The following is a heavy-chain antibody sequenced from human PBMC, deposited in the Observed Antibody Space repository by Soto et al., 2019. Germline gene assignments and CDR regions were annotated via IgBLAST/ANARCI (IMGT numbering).Heavy chain of an antibody. J-gene: IGHJ4*02. Sequence: QVQLVQPGAEERKPGASVKVSCKASGYTFSTYAMHWVRRAPGQSLEWMGWFNGGNGNIKYSQKFEGRVTITTDTAASTADMELNMLRSEDTAVYYCARGNVRGGCLDYWGQGTLVSVSS. CDR2: FNGGNGNI. CDR1: GYTFSTYA. D-gene: IGHD3-10*01. V-gene: IGHV1-3*05. CDR3: ARGNVRGGCLDY.